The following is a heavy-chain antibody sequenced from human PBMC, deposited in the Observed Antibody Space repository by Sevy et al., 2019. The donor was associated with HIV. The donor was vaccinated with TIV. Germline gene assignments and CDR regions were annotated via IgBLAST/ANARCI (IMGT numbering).Heavy chain of an antibody. Sequence: RALRLSCAASGFTFSSYALHWVRQAPDKGLEWVAVISYDGSNTYCADSVKGRFTISRDNSKNTLYLQMNSLRADDTAVFYCARFPPQRAFDIWGQGTTVTVSS. CDR2: ISYDGSNT. CDR1: GFTFSSYA. CDR3: ARFPPQRAFDI. J-gene: IGHJ3*02. V-gene: IGHV3-30*04.